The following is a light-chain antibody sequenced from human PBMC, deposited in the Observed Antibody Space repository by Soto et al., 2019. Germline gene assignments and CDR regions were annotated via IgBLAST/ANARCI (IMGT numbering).Light chain of an antibody. CDR2: DVN. CDR3: SSYTSSSLLYV. J-gene: IGLJ1*01. Sequence: QSALTQPASVSGSPGQSITISCTGTSSDIGNSNYVSWYQQHPGKPPNLMIYDVNNRPSRISNRFSGSKSASTASLTISGLQAEDEADYYCSSYTSSSLLYVFGTGTKLTVL. CDR1: SSDIGNSNY. V-gene: IGLV2-14*03.